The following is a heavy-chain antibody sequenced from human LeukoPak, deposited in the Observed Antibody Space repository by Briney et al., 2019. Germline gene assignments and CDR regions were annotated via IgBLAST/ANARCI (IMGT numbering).Heavy chain of an antibody. J-gene: IGHJ4*02. CDR3: ARGFRSVTTWGYFDY. CDR2: ISSSGGYI. CDR1: GFTFSSYS. V-gene: IGHV3-21*01. Sequence: GGSLRLSCVASGFTFSSYSMNWVRQAPGKGLEWVSSISSSGGYIYYADSVKGRFTISRDNSRNTLSLQMNSLRVDDTAVYYCARGFRSVTTWGYFDYWGQGALVTVSS. D-gene: IGHD4-17*01.